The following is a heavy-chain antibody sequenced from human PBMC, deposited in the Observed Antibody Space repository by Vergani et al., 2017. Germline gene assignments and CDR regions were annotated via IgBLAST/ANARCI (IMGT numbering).Heavy chain of an antibody. CDR2: INHSGST. CDR1: GGSFSGYY. Sequence: QVQLQQWGAGLSKPSETLSLTCAVYGGSFSGYYWNWIRQPPGKGLEWIGEINHSGSTNYNPSLKSRVTISVDKSKNQFSLKLSSVTAADTAVYYCARSRDFLILFDYWGQGTLVTVSS. V-gene: IGHV4-34*01. D-gene: IGHD2-2*01. CDR3: ARSRDFLILFDY. J-gene: IGHJ4*02.